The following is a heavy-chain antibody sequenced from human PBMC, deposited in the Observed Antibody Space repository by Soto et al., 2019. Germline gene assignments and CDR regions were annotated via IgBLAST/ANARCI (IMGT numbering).Heavy chain of an antibody. CDR1: GGSFSGYY. CDR2: INHSGST. CDR3: ARGRGYYDSSGPPFGYFDY. Sequence: PSETLSLTCAVYGGSFSGYYWSWISQPPGKGLEWIGEINHSGSTNYNPSLKSRVTISVDTSKNQFSLKLSSVTAADTAVYYCARGRGYYDSSGPPFGYFDYWGQGTLVTV. V-gene: IGHV4-34*01. J-gene: IGHJ4*02. D-gene: IGHD3-22*01.